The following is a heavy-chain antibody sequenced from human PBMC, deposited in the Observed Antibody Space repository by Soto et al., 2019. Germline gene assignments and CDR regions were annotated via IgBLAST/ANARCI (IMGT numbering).Heavy chain of an antibody. CDR3: ARGGAMSAALSFGMDV. J-gene: IGHJ6*02. V-gene: IGHV3-33*01. D-gene: IGHD3-16*01. CDR1: VFTFTTYA. CDR2: ISHDGNFE. Sequence: GGSLRLSCAASVFTFTTYAMHWVRQAPGTGLEWLAIISHDGNFEYYADSVKGRFTISRDDSKNTIYLQMNSLRGDDSGVYFCARGGAMSAALSFGMDVWGQGTTVTVSS.